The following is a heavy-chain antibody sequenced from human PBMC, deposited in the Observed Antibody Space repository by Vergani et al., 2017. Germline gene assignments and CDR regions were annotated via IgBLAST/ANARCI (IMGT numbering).Heavy chain of an antibody. CDR3: ARGGRYGGKFDY. CDR2: INPSGGST. V-gene: IGHV1-46*03. CDR1: GGTFSSSG. J-gene: IGHJ4*02. D-gene: IGHD4-23*01. Sequence: QVQLVQSGTEMKKPGSSVKVSCKASGGTFSSSGLSWVRQAPGQGLEWMGIINPSGGSTSYAQKFQGRVTMTRDTSTSTVYMDLSSLRSEDTAVYYCARGGRYGGKFDYWGQGTLVTVSS.